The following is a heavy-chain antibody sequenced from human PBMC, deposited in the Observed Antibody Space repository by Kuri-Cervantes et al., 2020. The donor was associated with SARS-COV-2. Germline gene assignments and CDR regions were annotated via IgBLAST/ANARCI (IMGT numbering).Heavy chain of an antibody. Sequence: ESLKISCTVSGGSISSSSYYWGWIRQPPGEGLEWIGSIYYSGSTYYNPSLKSRVTISVDRSKNQFSLKLSSVTAADTAVYYCARGTYYDFWSGYSNAFDIWGQGTMVTVSS. CDR1: GGSISSSSYY. CDR2: IYYSGST. J-gene: IGHJ3*02. D-gene: IGHD3-3*01. V-gene: IGHV4-39*07. CDR3: ARGTYYDFWSGYSNAFDI.